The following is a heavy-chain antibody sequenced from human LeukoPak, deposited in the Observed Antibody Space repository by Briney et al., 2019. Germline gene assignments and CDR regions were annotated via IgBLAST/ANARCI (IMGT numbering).Heavy chain of an antibody. V-gene: IGHV4-61*02. CDR1: GGSISSDSYY. J-gene: IGHJ6*03. CDR2: IYTSGST. D-gene: IGHD3-10*01. Sequence: PSQTLSLTCTVSGGSISSDSYYWSWIRQPAGKGLEWTGRIYTSGSTNYNPSLKSRVTISGDTSKNQFSLKLSSVTAADTAVYYCARGRKSITMVRGAKNYYYMDVWGKGTTVTVSS. CDR3: ARGRKSITMVRGAKNYYYMDV.